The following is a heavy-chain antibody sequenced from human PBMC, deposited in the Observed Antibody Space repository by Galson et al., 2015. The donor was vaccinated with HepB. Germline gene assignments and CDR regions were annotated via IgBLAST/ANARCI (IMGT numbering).Heavy chain of an antibody. J-gene: IGHJ5*02. V-gene: IGHV1-18*04. D-gene: IGHD2-21*02. CDR3: ARDSGHIVVVTALT. Sequence: SVKVSCKASGYTFTSYGISWVRQAPGQGLEWMGWISAYNGNTNYAQKLQGRVTITTDTSTSTAYMELRSLRSDDTAVYYCARDSGHIVVVTALTWGQGTLVTVSS. CDR2: ISAYNGNT. CDR1: GYTFTSYG.